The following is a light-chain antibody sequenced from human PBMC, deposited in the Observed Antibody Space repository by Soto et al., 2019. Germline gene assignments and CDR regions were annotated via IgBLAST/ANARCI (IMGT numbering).Light chain of an antibody. CDR1: QSVSTN. V-gene: IGKV3-15*01. J-gene: IGKJ5*01. Sequence: EIVLTQSPATMDVSPGGSGTLSCRASQSVSTNLAWYQQKPGQAPRLLISDTSNRATGIPPRFSGSGSGTEFTLTISSLQSEDFAVYYCKQSHNWRPFTVGPGTRLEIK. CDR3: KQSHNWRPFT. CDR2: DTS.